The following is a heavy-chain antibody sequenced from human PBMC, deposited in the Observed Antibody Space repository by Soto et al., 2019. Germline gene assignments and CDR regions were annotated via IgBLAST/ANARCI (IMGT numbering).Heavy chain of an antibody. CDR2: ISGSSSYI. J-gene: IGHJ6*02. CDR1: GFTFTDFG. V-gene: IGHV3-21*01. Sequence: EVQLVESGGGLVKPGGSLRLSCAAPGFTFTDFGMNWVRQAPGKGLEWVSSISGSSSYIYYADSVKGRFTISRDNAKNSLYLQMNSLRVEDTAVFYCARINYFGMDVWGQGTTVTVSS. CDR3: ARINYFGMDV.